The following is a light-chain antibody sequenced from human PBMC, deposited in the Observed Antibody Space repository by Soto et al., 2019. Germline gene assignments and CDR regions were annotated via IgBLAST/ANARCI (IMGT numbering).Light chain of an antibody. CDR1: QSVTGSY. Sequence: EIVLTQSRGTLSLSPGERATLSCRASQSVTGSYLAWYQQKPGQAPRLLIYGASSRATGIPDRFSGSGSGTDFTLTISRLEPEDFAVYYCQQYGSSPPITFGQGTRLEMK. J-gene: IGKJ5*01. V-gene: IGKV3-20*01. CDR2: GAS. CDR3: QQYGSSPPIT.